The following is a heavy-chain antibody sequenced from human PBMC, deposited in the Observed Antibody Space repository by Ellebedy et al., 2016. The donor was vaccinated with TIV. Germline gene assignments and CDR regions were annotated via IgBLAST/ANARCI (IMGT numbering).Heavy chain of an antibody. J-gene: IGHJ4*02. CDR1: GFTFSNYW. V-gene: IGHV3-7*01. Sequence: GESLKISCATSGFTFSNYWMTWVRQAPGKGLEWVANIKQDGSEKYYVDSVKGRFSISRGNAKNSLYVQMNSLTDEDTAVYYCARDQWLGRAYYFDSWGQGTLVTVSS. D-gene: IGHD6-19*01. CDR3: ARDQWLGRAYYFDS. CDR2: IKQDGSEK.